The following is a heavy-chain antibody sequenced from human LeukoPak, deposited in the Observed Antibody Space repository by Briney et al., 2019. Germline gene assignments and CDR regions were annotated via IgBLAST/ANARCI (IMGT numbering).Heavy chain of an antibody. CDR2: ITAAGDNT. CDR3: AQSAGFDP. V-gene: IGHV3-23*01. J-gene: IGHJ5*02. Sequence: GSLRLSCAASGFTLSSYAMSWVRQAPGEGLEWVSTITAAGDNTYYAASVKGRFTISRDNSKNTVYLQISSLRDEDTALYYCAQSAGFDPWGQGTLVTVSS. CDR1: GFTLSSYA.